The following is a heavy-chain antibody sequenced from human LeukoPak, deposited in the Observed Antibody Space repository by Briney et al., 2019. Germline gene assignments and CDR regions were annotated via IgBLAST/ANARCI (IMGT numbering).Heavy chain of an antibody. CDR3: ARVGGYCSGGSCYSGYMDV. J-gene: IGHJ6*03. CDR1: GGSIGSYY. D-gene: IGHD2-15*01. Sequence: SETLSLTCTVSGGSIGSYYWSWIRQPPGKGLEWIGYIYYSGSTNYNPSLKSRVTMSVDTSKNQSSLKLSSVTAADTAVYYCARVGGYCSGGSCYSGYMDVWGKGTTVTVSS. V-gene: IGHV4-59*12. CDR2: IYYSGST.